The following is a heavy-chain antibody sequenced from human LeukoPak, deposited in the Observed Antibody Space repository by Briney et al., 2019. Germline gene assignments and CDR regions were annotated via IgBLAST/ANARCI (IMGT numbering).Heavy chain of an antibody. J-gene: IGHJ5*02. CDR1: GFSLSTSGVG. Sequence: SGPTLVKPTQSLTLTCTFSGFSLSTSGVGVGWIRQPPGKALEWLALIYWDGDKRYSPSLESSLTITKDTSKNQVVLTMTNMDPVDTATYYCAHRRRSSGSGNWFDPWGQGTLVTVSS. CDR3: AHRRRSSGSGNWFDP. V-gene: IGHV2-5*02. CDR2: IYWDGDK. D-gene: IGHD3-10*01.